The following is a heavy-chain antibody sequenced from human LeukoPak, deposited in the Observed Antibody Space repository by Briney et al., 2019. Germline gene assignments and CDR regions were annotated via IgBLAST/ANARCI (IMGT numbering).Heavy chain of an antibody. D-gene: IGHD2-2*01. J-gene: IGHJ4*02. V-gene: IGHV1-8*03. CDR3: ARAIRYQLLSDY. CDR2: MNPNSGNT. Sequence: ASVKVSCKTSGYTFSTYDINWVRQAAGQGLEWMGWMNPNSGNTGFAQKFQGRATVTRDTSITTAYLELSSLRSEDTAVYYCARAIRYQLLSDYWGQGTLVTVSS. CDR1: GYTFSTYD.